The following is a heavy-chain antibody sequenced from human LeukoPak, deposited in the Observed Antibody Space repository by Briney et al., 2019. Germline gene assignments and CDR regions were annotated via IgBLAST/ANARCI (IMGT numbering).Heavy chain of an antibody. CDR2: ISYDGSNK. J-gene: IGHJ4*02. V-gene: IGHV3-30-3*01. D-gene: IGHD3-3*01. CDR3: ARGYDFWSGYTPGY. CDR1: GFTFSSYA. Sequence: GGPLRLSCAASGFTFSSYAMHWVRQAPGKGLEWVAVISYDGSNKYYADSVKGRFTISRDNSKNTLYLQMNSLRAEDTAVYYCARGYDFWSGYTPGYWGQGTLVTVSS.